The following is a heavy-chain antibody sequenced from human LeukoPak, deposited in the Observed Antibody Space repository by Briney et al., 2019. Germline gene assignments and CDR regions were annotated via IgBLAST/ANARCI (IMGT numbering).Heavy chain of an antibody. J-gene: IGHJ4*02. CDR1: GFTFDDYG. CDR3: ARDFDCSSTSCYGIPDY. Sequence: KPGGSLRLSCAASGFTFDDYGMSWVRQAPGKGLEWVANIKQDGSEKYYVDSVKGRFTISRDNAKNSLYLQMNSLRAEDTAVYYCARDFDCSSTSCYGIPDYWGQGTLVTVSS. V-gene: IGHV3-7*01. CDR2: IKQDGSEK. D-gene: IGHD2-2*01.